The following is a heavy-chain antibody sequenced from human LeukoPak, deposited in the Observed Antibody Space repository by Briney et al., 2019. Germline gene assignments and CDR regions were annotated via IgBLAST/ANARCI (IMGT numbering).Heavy chain of an antibody. V-gene: IGHV3-9*01. Sequence: GRSLRLSCAASGFTFDDYAMHWVRQAPGKGLEWASGISWNSGSIGYADSVKGRFTISRDNAKNSLYLQMNSLRAEDTALYYCAAGGYPDYWGQGTLVTVSS. D-gene: IGHD3-22*01. CDR3: AAGGYPDY. CDR1: GFTFDDYA. CDR2: ISWNSGSI. J-gene: IGHJ4*02.